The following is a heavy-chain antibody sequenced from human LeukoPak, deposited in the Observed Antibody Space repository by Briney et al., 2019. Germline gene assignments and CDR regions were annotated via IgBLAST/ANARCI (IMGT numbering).Heavy chain of an antibody. CDR1: GYTFTVYY. D-gene: IGHD2-2*02. V-gene: IGHV1-2*02. J-gene: IGHJ6*03. Sequence: ASVTVSFTCSGYTFTVYYMHWVRQAPGQGVEWMGWINPNSDGTNYTQKFQGRVTMTRETSISTAYMELSRLISDDTAVYYCARGSPHCSSTSCYSGSYYIDVWGKGTTVTVSS. CDR3: ARGSPHCSSTSCYSGSYYIDV. CDR2: INPNSDGT.